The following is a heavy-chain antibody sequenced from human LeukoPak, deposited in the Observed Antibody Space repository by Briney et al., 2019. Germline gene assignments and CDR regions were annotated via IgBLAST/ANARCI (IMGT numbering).Heavy chain of an antibody. D-gene: IGHD5-24*01. CDR2: IFYSGST. CDR1: GSSINGNSYF. Sequence: SEALSLTCTLSGSSINGNSYFWGWIRQPPGKGLEWIGNIFYSGSTKYSSSLKSRITISVDTSRNQFSLKMTSVTAADTAVYYCVTLDGYNWVDYWGQGTLVTVSS. V-gene: IGHV4-39*01. J-gene: IGHJ4*02. CDR3: VTLDGYNWVDY.